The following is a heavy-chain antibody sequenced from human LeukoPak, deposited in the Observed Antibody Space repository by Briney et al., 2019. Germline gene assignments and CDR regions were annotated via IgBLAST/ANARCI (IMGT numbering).Heavy chain of an antibody. CDR1: YY. J-gene: IGHJ4*02. CDR2: IYTSGST. Sequence: YYWRWIGQPAGKGLEGIGRIYTSGSTNYNPSLKSRVTMSVDTSKNQFSLKLSSVTAADTAVYYCASYGSGYYFDYWGQGTLVTVSS. D-gene: IGHD3-22*01. CDR3: ASYGSGYYFDY. V-gene: IGHV4-59*10.